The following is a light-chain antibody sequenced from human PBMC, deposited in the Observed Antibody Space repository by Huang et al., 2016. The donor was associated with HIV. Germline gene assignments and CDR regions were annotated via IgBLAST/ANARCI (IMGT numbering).Light chain of an antibody. V-gene: IGKV3D-20*01. CDR1: QRVSSRH. CDR2: DAS. CDR3: QQYGSSSYT. J-gene: IGKJ2*01. Sequence: EIVLTQSPASLSLSPGERAMLSCGARQRVSSRHLAWFQQKPGLPPRLLIYDASVRAPGIPDRFSGGGSGTDFTLTISRLEPEDFAVYYCQQYGSSSYTFGQVTKLEIK.